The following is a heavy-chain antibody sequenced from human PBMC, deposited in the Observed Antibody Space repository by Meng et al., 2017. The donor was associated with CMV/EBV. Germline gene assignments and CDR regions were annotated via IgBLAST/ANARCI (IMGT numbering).Heavy chain of an antibody. V-gene: IGHV3-11*04. CDR2: ISSSGSTI. CDR1: GFTFSDYY. D-gene: IGHD3-22*01. CDR3: ARDRLPLYYYDSSGRNAFDI. J-gene: IGHJ3*02. Sequence: LSLTCAASGFTFSDYYMSWIRQAPGKGLEWVSYISSSGSTIYYADSVKGRVTISRDNAKNSLYLQMNSLRAEDTAVYYCARDRLPLYYYDSSGRNAFDIWGQGTMVTVSS.